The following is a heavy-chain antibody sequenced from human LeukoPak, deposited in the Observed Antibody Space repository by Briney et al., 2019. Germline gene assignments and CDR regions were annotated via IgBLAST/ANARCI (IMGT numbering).Heavy chain of an antibody. J-gene: IGHJ6*02. Sequence: SETLSLTCTVSGGSISSGDYYWSWIRQPPGKGLEWIGYIYYSGSTYYNPSLKSRVTISVDTSKNQFSLKLSSVTAADTAVYYCARCPRDYYYYGMDVWGQGTTVTVSS. CDR1: GGSISSGDYY. V-gene: IGHV4-30-4*08. CDR3: ARCPRDYYYYGMDV. CDR2: IYYSGST.